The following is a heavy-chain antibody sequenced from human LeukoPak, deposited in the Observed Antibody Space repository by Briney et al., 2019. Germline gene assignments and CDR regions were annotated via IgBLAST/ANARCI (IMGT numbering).Heavy chain of an antibody. V-gene: IGHV3-33*01. CDR3: ARGTMPDY. Sequence: QPGRSLRLSCAASGFAFSSFGMHWVRQAPGKGLEWVAVIWYDGTNKYYADSVKGRFTISRDNAKNSLYLHMNSLRPDDTAVYFCARGTMPDYWGQGTLVTVSS. CDR1: GFAFSSFG. CDR2: IWYDGTNK. J-gene: IGHJ4*02. D-gene: IGHD2-2*01.